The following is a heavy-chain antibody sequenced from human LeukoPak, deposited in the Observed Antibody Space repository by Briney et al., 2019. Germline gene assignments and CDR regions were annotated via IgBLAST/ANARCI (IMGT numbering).Heavy chain of an antibody. V-gene: IGHV3-53*01. CDR3: ATERGSSDY. CDR1: GFAVSNNY. J-gene: IGHJ4*02. CDR2: LYSGGTT. D-gene: IGHD1-26*01. Sequence: GGSLRLSCAASGFAVSNNYMSWVRQAPGKGLEWASVLYSGGTTYYADSVKGRFTISRDNSKNTLYLQMNSLRGEDTAMYYCATERGSSDYWGQGTLVTVSS.